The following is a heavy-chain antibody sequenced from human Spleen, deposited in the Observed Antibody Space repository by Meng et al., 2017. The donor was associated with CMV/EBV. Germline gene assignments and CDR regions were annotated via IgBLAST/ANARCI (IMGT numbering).Heavy chain of an antibody. CDR1: GDSVSSNSAA. CDR2: TYYRSKWYN. CDR3: ARDYYDSGGYYYTEGYYHGLDV. Sequence: SQSLSLTCAIYGDSVSSNSAAWNWIRQSPSRGLEWLGRTYYRSKWYNDYAISVKSRITINPDTSKNQFSLQLNSVTPEATAVYYCARDYYDSGGYYYTEGYYHGLDVWGQGTTVTVSS. D-gene: IGHD3-22*01. J-gene: IGHJ6*02. V-gene: IGHV6-1*01.